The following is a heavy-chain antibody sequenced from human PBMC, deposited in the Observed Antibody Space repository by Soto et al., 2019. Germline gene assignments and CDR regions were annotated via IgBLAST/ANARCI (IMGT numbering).Heavy chain of an antibody. CDR2: FYFSGDT. CDR1: GGSISSSSFY. CDR3: ARHSTYYSFDY. D-gene: IGHD3-10*01. Sequence: SETLSLTCTVSGGSISSSSFYWGWIRQPPGKRLEWIGSFYFSGDTYYKPSLKSRVTISVDTSKNQFSLKLNSVTAADAAVYYCARHSTYYSFDYWGQGTLVTVSS. V-gene: IGHV4-39*01. J-gene: IGHJ4*02.